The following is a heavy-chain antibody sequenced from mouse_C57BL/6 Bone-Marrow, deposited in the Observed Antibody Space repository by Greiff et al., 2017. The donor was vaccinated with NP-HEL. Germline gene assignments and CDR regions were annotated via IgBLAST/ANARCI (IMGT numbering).Heavy chain of an antibody. Sequence: VQLQQPGAELVKPGASVKLSCKASGYTFTSYWMQWVKQRPGQGLEWIGEIDPSDSYTNYNQKFKGKATLTVDTSSSTAHMQLSSLTSEDSAVYYCARGDGYYDYYAMDYWGQGTSVTVSS. J-gene: IGHJ4*01. CDR2: IDPSDSYT. CDR3: ARGDGYYDYYAMDY. V-gene: IGHV1-50*01. D-gene: IGHD2-3*01. CDR1: GYTFTSYW.